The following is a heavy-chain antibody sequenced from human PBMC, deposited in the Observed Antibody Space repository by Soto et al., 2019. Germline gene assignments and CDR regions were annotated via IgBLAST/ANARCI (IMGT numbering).Heavy chain of an antibody. J-gene: IGHJ5*02. CDR2: ISYDGSNK. Sequence: GGSLRLSCAASGFTFNYYWMHWVRQAPGKGLVWVSGISYDGSNKCYADSVKGRFTISRDNAKNTLYLQMNSLRAEDTAVYYCARVELLWFGRGWFDPWGQGTLVTVSS. D-gene: IGHD3-10*01. CDR1: GFTFNYYW. CDR3: ARVELLWFGRGWFDP. V-gene: IGHV3-30*03.